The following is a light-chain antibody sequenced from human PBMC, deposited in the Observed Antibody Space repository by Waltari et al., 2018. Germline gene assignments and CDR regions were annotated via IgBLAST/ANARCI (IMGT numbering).Light chain of an antibody. CDR2: YDS. J-gene: IGLJ2*01. V-gene: IGLV3-21*01. Sequence: SYVLTQPPSVSVAPGKAARITCGGNSIGHRSVHWYQQKPGQAPVLVIYYDSDRPSGIPERISGSKSGNTATLTISRVEAGDEAAYYCQLWESGSDRVVFGGGTKLTVL. CDR1: SIGHRS. CDR3: QLWESGSDRVV.